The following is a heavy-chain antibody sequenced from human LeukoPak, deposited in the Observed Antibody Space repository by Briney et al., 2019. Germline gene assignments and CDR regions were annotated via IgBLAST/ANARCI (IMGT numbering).Heavy chain of an antibody. Sequence: ASVNVSCKASGYTFTSYYMHWVRQAPGQGLEWMGIINPSGGSTSYAQKFQGRVTMTRDTSTSTVYMELSSLRSEDTAVYYCAREWIQGITMVRGVIDYWGQGTLVTVSS. D-gene: IGHD3-10*01. CDR1: GYTFTSYY. CDR3: AREWIQGITMVRGVIDY. CDR2: INPSGGST. V-gene: IGHV1-46*01. J-gene: IGHJ4*02.